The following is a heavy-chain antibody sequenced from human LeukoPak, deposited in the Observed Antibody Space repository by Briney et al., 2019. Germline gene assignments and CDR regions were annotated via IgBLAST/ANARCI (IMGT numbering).Heavy chain of an antibody. V-gene: IGHV3-11*04. Sequence: GGSLRLSCAASGFTFSDYYMSWIRQAPGRGLEWVSYISSSGVSISYADAVRGRFTISRDNAKNSVYPQMDSLRVDDTAVYYCTRDHDYGDYDFWGQGIVVTVSS. J-gene: IGHJ4*02. CDR1: GFTFSDYY. D-gene: IGHD4-17*01. CDR3: TRDHDYGDYDF. CDR2: ISSSGVSI.